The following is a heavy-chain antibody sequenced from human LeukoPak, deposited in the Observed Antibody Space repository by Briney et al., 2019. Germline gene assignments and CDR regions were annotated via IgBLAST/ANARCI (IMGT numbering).Heavy chain of an antibody. Sequence: GASVKVSCKTSGYTFTDYNMHWVRQAPGQGPEWMGWIDPNRGGTNYAHRFQDRVTITRDTSISTVYMELNDLRSDDTAVYYCARDWGISVAVYKDYWGQGTLVTVSS. CDR1: GYTFTDYN. CDR2: IDPNRGGT. CDR3: ARDWGISVAVYKDY. J-gene: IGHJ4*02. D-gene: IGHD6-19*01. V-gene: IGHV1-2*07.